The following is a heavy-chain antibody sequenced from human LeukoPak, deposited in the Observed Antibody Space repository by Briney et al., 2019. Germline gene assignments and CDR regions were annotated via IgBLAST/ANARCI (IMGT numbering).Heavy chain of an antibody. CDR2: ISYDGSNK. V-gene: IGHV3-30*04. D-gene: IGHD1-14*01. CDR3: TTRRGFDY. J-gene: IGHJ4*02. CDR1: GFTFSSYA. Sequence: GGSLRLSCAASGFTFSSYAMHWVRQAPGKGLEWVAVISYDGSNKYYADSVKGRFTISRDNSKNTLYLQMNSLRAEDTAVYYCTTRRGFDYWGQGTLVTVSS.